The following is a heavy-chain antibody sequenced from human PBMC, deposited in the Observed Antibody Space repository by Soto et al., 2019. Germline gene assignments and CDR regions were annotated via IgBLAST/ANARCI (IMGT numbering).Heavy chain of an antibody. V-gene: IGHV5-10-1*01. CDR3: ARIYCTTTTCHSWLDP. J-gene: IGHJ5*02. CDR1: GYTFTTXC. CDR2: IDPGDTYA. D-gene: IGHD2-2*01. Sequence: LXIXCTGFGYTFTTXCISWVPHMPGKGLEWMGRIDPGDTYATYSPAFQGNFTISADKATITAYLQWSSLKASYTAMYYCARIYCTTTTCHSWLDPWGQGPLVT.